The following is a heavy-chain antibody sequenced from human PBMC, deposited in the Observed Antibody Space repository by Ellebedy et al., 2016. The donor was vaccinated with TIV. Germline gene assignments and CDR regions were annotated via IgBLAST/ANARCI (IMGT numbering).Heavy chain of an antibody. Sequence: ASVKVSCKASGYTFTSYGISWVRQAPGQRLEWMGWINAGNGNTKYSQKFQGRVTITRDTSASTAYMELSSLRSEDTAVYYCARGDSSGPGDYWGQGTLVTVSS. CDR2: INAGNGNT. V-gene: IGHV1-3*01. J-gene: IGHJ4*02. CDR3: ARGDSSGPGDY. CDR1: GYTFTSYG. D-gene: IGHD6-19*01.